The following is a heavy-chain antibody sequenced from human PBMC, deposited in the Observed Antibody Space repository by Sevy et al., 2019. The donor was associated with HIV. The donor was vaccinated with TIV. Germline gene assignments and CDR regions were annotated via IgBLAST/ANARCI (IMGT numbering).Heavy chain of an antibody. CDR1: GFTFSTYN. CDR3: ARIGMITFGGAARGAFDI. D-gene: IGHD3-16*01. J-gene: IGHJ3*02. Sequence: GGSLRLSCAASGFTFSTYNMHWVRQAPGKGLEWVSYISITSNTIYYADSVKGRFTISRDNADNSLYLQMKSLRAEDTALYYCARIGMITFGGAARGAFDIWGQGTMVTVSS. CDR2: ISITSNTI. V-gene: IGHV3-48*01.